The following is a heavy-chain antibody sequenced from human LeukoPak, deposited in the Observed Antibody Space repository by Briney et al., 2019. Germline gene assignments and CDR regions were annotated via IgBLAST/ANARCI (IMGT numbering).Heavy chain of an antibody. V-gene: IGHV3-21*01. D-gene: IGHD1-26*01. J-gene: IGHJ4*02. Sequence: GGSLRLSCAASGFSFSNYAMSWVRQAPGKGLEWVSSISSSSSYIYYADSVKGRVTISRDNAKNSLYLQMNSLRAEDTAVYYCARGGSRFSRGLDYWGQGTLVTVSS. CDR3: ARGGSRFSRGLDY. CDR2: ISSSSSYI. CDR1: GFSFSNYA.